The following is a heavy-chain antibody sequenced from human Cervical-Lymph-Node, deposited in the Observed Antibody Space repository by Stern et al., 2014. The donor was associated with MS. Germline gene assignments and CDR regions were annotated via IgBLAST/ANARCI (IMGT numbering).Heavy chain of an antibody. Sequence: EAQLVESGGGLIQPGGSLRLSCSVSGFTFSGYSMNWVRQAPGQGLEWISYIYFGGTTMLYADSVKGRFTVSRDNAKNAVYLQMDSLRAEDTGVYYCARDSREQSWVRPWFDPWGQGTLVTVSS. D-gene: IGHD1/OR15-1a*01. CDR1: GFTFSGYS. CDR3: ARDSREQSWVRPWFDP. V-gene: IGHV3-48*04. J-gene: IGHJ5*02. CDR2: IYFGGTTM.